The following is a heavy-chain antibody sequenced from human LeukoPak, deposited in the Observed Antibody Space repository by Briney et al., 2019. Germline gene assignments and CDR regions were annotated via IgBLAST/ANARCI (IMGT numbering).Heavy chain of an antibody. V-gene: IGHV1-18*04. D-gene: IGHD4-11*01. J-gene: IGHJ4*02. CDR3: ARVWYSNYVYFDY. CDR1: GYTFTSYY. CDR2: ISAYNGNT. Sequence: GASVKVSCKASGYTFTSYYMHWVRQAPGQGLEWMGWISAYNGNTNYAQKLQGRVTMTTDTSTSTAYMELRSLRSDDTAVYYCARVWYSNYVYFDYWGQGTLVTVSS.